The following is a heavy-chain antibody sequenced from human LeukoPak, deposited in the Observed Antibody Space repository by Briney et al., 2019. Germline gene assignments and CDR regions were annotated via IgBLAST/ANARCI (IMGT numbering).Heavy chain of an antibody. CDR1: GFTFSSYG. CDR2: ISYDGSNK. Sequence: PGRSLRLSCAASGFTFSSYGMHWVRQAPGKGLEWVAVISYDGSNKYYADSVKGRFTISRDNSKNTLYLQMNGLRAEDTAVYYCATTRRMLVVAATPLDYWGQGTLVTVSS. V-gene: IGHV3-30*03. CDR3: ATTRRMLVVAATPLDY. J-gene: IGHJ4*02. D-gene: IGHD2-15*01.